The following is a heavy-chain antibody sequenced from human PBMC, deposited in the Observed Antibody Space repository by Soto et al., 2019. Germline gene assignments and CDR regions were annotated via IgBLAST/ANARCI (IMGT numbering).Heavy chain of an antibody. CDR3: ARGPSSSWYYFDI. CDR1: GFTFSSYW. CDR2: IKQDGSEK. Sequence: EVQLVESGGGLVQPGGSLRLSCAASGFTFSSYWMSWVRQAPGKGLEWVANIKQDGSEKYYVDSVKGRFTISRDNAKNSLYLQMNSLRAEDTAVYYCARGPSSSWYYFDIWGQGTMVTVSS. J-gene: IGHJ3*02. V-gene: IGHV3-7*01. D-gene: IGHD6-13*01.